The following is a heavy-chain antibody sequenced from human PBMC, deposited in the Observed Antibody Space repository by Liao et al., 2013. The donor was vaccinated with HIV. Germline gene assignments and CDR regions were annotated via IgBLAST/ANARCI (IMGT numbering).Heavy chain of an antibody. CDR2: INHSGST. CDR1: GGSVSSDDYY. Sequence: QVHLTESGPGLVKPSQTLSLTCSVSGGSVSSDDYYWSWIRQPPGKGLEWIGEINHSGSTNYNPSLKSRVTISVDTSKNQFSLKLSSVTAADTAVYYCARAREGWFDPWGQGTLVTVSS. V-gene: IGHV4-30-4*08. CDR3: ARAREGWFDP. D-gene: IGHD1-26*01. J-gene: IGHJ5*02.